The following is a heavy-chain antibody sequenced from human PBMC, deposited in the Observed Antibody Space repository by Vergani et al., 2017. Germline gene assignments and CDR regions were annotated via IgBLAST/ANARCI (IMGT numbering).Heavy chain of an antibody. CDR2: IYYSGST. D-gene: IGHD4-23*01. J-gene: IGHJ5*02. CDR1: GGSISSYY. V-gene: IGHV4-59*01. CDR3: ARGRNSATHWFDP. Sequence: QVQLQESGPVLVKPSETLSLTCTVSGGSISSYYWSWIRQPPGKGLEWIGYIYYSGSTNYNPSLKSRVTISVDTSKNQFSLKLSSVTAADTAVYYCARGRNSATHWFDPWGQGTLVTVSS.